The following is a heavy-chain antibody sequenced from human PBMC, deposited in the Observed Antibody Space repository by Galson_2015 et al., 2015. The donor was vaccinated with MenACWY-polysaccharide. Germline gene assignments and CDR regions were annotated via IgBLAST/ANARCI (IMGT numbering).Heavy chain of an antibody. J-gene: IGHJ4*02. CDR1: GDSVSRHTGA. D-gene: IGHD5-12*01. CDR2: TYYRSKWYN. V-gene: IGHV6-1*01. CDR3: TGRGYSGYDWGY. Sequence: CAISGDSVSRHTGAWNWIRQTPSRGLEWLGRTYYRSKWYNDYAVSGKSRISINPDTSKNQFSLQLNSVTPEDTAVYYCTGRGYSGYDWGYWGQGILVTVSS.